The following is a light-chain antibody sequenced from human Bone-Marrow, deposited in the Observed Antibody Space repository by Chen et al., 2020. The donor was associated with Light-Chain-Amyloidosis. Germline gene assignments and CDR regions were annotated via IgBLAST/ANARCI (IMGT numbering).Light chain of an antibody. CDR3: QSADSSGTYDVI. CDR1: DLPTRY. V-gene: IGLV3-25*03. J-gene: IGLJ2*01. CDR2: RDT. Sequence: SYELTQPPSVSGSPGQTARMTCPGDDLPTRYAYWYQQKPGQAPVLVIHRDTERPSGISERFSGSSPGTTATLTISGVQADDEAAYHCQSADSSGTYDVIFGGGTKLTVL.